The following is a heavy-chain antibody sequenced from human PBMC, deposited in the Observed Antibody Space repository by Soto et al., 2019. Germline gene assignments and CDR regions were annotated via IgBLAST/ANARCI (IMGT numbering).Heavy chain of an antibody. CDR1: GFXFSSYA. J-gene: IGHJ4*02. CDR3: ARKVRGVITRGYFDY. V-gene: IGHV3-30-3*01. Sequence: GGSLXLSCAASGFXFSSYAMHWVRQAPGKGLEWVAVISYDGSNKYYADSVKGRFTISRDNSKNTLYLQMNSLRAEDTAVYYCARKVRGVITRGYFDYWGQGTLVTVSS. CDR2: ISYDGSNK. D-gene: IGHD3-10*01.